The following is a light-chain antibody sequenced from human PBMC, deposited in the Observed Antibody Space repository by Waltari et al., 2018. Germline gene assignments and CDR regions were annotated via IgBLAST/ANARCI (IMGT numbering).Light chain of an antibody. CDR1: QSVSSSY. J-gene: IGKJ4*01. CDR3: QQYGSSLLT. Sequence: EIVLTPSPGTLSLSPGERATLSCRASQSVSSSYLAWYQQTPGQAPRLLIYGASSRATGIPDRFSGSVSGTDFTLTISRLEPEDFAVYYCQQYGSSLLTFGGGTKVEIK. CDR2: GAS. V-gene: IGKV3-20*01.